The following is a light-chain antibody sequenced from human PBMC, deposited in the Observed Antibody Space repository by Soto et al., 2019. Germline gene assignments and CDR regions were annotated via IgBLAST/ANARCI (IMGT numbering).Light chain of an antibody. J-gene: IGKJ2*01. Sequence: EVVLTQSPVTLSLSPGERSTLSCRASQRVSTSYLAWYQTKPGQAPRLIIYGASSSAACIPDRFSGSGSGTDFTLTIRRLEPEDFVVYYCQQSDTSPYTFGQGTKLELK. V-gene: IGKV3-20*01. CDR2: GAS. CDR1: QRVSTSY. CDR3: QQSDTSPYT.